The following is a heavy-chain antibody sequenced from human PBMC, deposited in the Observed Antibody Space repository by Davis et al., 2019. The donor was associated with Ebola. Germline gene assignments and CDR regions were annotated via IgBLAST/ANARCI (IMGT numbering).Heavy chain of an antibody. J-gene: IGHJ4*02. D-gene: IGHD1-1*01. CDR2: INPNSGGT. CDR3: ARAQFPTTSDH. CDR1: GGSSSSYG. V-gene: IGHV1-2*06. Sequence: ASVKVSCKASGGSSSSYGINWVRQAPGQGLEWMGRINPNSGGTNYAQKFQGRVTMTRDTSISTAYMELSSLRSDDTAVYYCARAQFPTTSDHWGQGTLVTVSS.